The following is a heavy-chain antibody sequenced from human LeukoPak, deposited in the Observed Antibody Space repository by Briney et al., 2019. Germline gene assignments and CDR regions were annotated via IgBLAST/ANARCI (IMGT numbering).Heavy chain of an antibody. D-gene: IGHD2-15*01. CDR2: IYYSGST. J-gene: IGHJ4*02. Sequence: PSETLSLTCTVSGGSISSYYWGWIRQPPGKGLEWIGSIYYSGSTYCNPSLKNRITISMDTSKNQFSLKLSSMTAADTAVYYCARYCSGGGCYSAADCWGQGTLVTVSS. V-gene: IGHV4-39*07. CDR3: ARYCSGGGCYSAADC. CDR1: GGSISSYY.